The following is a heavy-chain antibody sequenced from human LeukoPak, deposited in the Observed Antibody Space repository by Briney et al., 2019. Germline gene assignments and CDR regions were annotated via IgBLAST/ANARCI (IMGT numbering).Heavy chain of an antibody. CDR2: IDSGGGT. CDR1: GFTFSNYA. V-gene: IGHV3-23*01. CDR3: ARDPQGD. Sequence: GGSLRLSCAASGFTFSNYAMSWVRQAPGKGLEWVSAIDSGGGTYYADSVKGRFTISRDNSKNTLYLQMNSLRAEDTAVYYCARDPQGDWGQGTLVTVSS. J-gene: IGHJ4*02. D-gene: IGHD3-16*01.